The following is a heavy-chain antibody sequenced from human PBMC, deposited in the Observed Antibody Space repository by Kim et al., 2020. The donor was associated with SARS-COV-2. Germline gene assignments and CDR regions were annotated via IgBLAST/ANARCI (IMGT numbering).Heavy chain of an antibody. V-gene: IGHV4-59*13. Sequence: SETLSLTCTVSGGSISSYYWSWIRQPPGKGLEWIGYIHSSGSTNYNPSLKSRVTISVDTSKNQFSLKLSSVTAADTAVYYCAKTISGIAADWFDPWGQGTLVTVSS. CDR3: AKTISGIAADWFDP. CDR1: GGSISSYY. CDR2: IHSSGST. D-gene: IGHD6-13*01. J-gene: IGHJ5*02.